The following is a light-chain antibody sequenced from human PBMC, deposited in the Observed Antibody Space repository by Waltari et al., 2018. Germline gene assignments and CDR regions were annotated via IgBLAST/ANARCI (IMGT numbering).Light chain of an antibody. CDR2: DST. J-gene: IGLJ2*01. CDR1: NIGDKT. CDR3: QVWDDTRDQPV. Sequence: SYVLTQPPSVSVAPGKTARLSCSVQNIGDKTGYWYQQKPGQAPVVVIYDSTVRPSGIPDRFSGSDPATLTIARVEAGDEADYYCQVWDDTRDQPVFGGGTRLTVL. V-gene: IGLV3-21*03.